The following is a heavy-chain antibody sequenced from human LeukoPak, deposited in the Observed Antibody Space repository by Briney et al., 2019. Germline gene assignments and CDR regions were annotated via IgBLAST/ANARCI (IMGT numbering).Heavy chain of an antibody. D-gene: IGHD1-26*01. V-gene: IGHV3-9*01. J-gene: IGHJ4*02. CDR1: GFTFDDYA. Sequence: QAGGSLRLSCAASGFTFDDYAMHWVRQAPGKGLEWVSGISWNSGSIGYADSVKGRFTISRDNAKNSLYLQMNSLRAEDTALYYCAKDTSGSYWGGSDYWGQGTLVTVSS. CDR2: ISWNSGSI. CDR3: AKDTSGSYWGGSDY.